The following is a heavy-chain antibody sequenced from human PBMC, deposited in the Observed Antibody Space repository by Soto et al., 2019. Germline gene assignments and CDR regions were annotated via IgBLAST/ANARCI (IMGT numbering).Heavy chain of an antibody. CDR3: ARLRITIFGVVISYYFDY. V-gene: IGHV3-74*01. J-gene: IGHJ4*02. CDR2: INSDGSST. CDR1: GFTFSSYW. D-gene: IGHD3-3*01. Sequence: PGGSLRLSCAASGFTFSSYWMHWVRQAPGKGLVWVSRINSDGSSTSYADSVKGRFTISRDNAKNTLYLQMSSLRAEDTAVYYCARLRITIFGVVISYYFDYWGQGTLVTVSS.